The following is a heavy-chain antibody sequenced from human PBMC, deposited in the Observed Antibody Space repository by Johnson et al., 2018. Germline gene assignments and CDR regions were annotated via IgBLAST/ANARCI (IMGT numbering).Heavy chain of an antibody. CDR3: ARSERLHWFGDVLRHAFDV. D-gene: IGHD3-10*01. Sequence: QVQLQESGPGLVKPSATLSLTCTVSGGSISSNYWSWIRQPPGKGLEWIGYIHYRGNPNYNPPPKSRVTISGDTSKNQFSLKLISVTAADTSGYYVARSERLHWFGDVLRHAFDVWGQGTMVTVSS. CDR2: IHYRGNP. V-gene: IGHV4-59*01. CDR1: GGSISSNY. J-gene: IGHJ3*01.